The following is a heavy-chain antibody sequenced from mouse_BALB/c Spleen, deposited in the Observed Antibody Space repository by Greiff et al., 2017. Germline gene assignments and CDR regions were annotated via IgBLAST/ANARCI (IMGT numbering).Heavy chain of an antibody. V-gene: IGHV1S26*01. CDR2: INPSSGYT. CDR1: GYTFTSYT. D-gene: IGHD2-3*01. Sequence: QVQLQQSGPELVKPGASVKMSCKASGYTFTSYTMHWVKQRPGQGLEWIGYINPSSGYTNYNQKFKDKATLTADKSSSTAYMQLSSLTSEDSAVYYCARGWLLRSYAMDYWGQGTSVTVSS. J-gene: IGHJ4*01. CDR3: ARGWLLRSYAMDY.